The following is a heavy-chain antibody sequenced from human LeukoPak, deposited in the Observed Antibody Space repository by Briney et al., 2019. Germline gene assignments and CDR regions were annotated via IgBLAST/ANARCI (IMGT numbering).Heavy chain of an antibody. Sequence: ASVKVSCKASGFTFTNYAFHWVRQAPGQRLEWMGRINPNSGGTNYAQNFQGRVTMTRDTSISTACMELSRLRSDDTAMYYCAREVGSSDYYYPDYWGQGTLVTISS. V-gene: IGHV1-2*06. CDR2: INPNSGGT. D-gene: IGHD3-22*01. CDR3: AREVGSSDYYYPDY. CDR1: GFTFTNYA. J-gene: IGHJ4*02.